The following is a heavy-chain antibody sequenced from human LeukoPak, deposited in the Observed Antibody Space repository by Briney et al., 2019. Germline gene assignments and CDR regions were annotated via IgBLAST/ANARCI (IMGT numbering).Heavy chain of an antibody. CDR2: INPNSGGT. Sequence: ASVKVSCKASGYTFTGYYMHWVRQAPGQGLEWMGWINPNSGGTNYAQKFQGRVTMTRDTSISTAYMELSRLRSDDTAVYYCARALPLFGAGSYCREFDYWGQGTLVTVSS. V-gene: IGHV1-2*02. CDR1: GYTFTGYY. D-gene: IGHD3-10*01. J-gene: IGHJ4*02. CDR3: ARALPLFGAGSYCREFDY.